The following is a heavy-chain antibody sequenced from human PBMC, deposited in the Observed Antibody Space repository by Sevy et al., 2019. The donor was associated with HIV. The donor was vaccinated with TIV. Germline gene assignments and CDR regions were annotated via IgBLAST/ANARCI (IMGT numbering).Heavy chain of an antibody. D-gene: IGHD2-15*01. CDR1: GFTFSSYW. V-gene: IGHV3-74*01. CDR2: INTDESST. CDR3: AREGGGLDAFDI. J-gene: IGHJ3*02. Sequence: GESLKISCAASGFTFSSYWMHWVRQAPGKGLVWVSRINTDESSTSYADSVKGRFTISRDNAKNTLYLQMNSLRAEDTAVYYCAREGGGLDAFDIWGQRTMVTVSS.